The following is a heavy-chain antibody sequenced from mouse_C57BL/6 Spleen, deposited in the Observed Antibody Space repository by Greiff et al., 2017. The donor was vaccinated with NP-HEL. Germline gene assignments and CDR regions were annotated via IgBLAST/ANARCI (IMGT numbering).Heavy chain of an antibody. CDR3: ANYGNYEAY. CDR2: INPYNGGT. CDR1: GYTFTDYY. J-gene: IGHJ3*01. Sequence: EVQLQQSGPVLVKPGASVKMSCKASGYTFTDYYMNWVKQSHGKSLEWIGVINPYNGGTSYNQKFKGKATLTVDKSSSTAYMELNSLTSEDSAVYYCANYGNYEAYWGQGTLVTVSA. V-gene: IGHV1-19*01. D-gene: IGHD2-1*01.